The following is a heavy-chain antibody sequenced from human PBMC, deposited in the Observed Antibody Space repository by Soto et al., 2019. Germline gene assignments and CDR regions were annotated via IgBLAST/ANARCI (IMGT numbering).Heavy chain of an antibody. D-gene: IGHD3-3*01. CDR3: ARAVAEWYFDY. CDR2: ISSSSSYI. Sequence: EVQLVESGGGLVKPGGSLRLSCAASGFTFSSYSMNWVRQAPGKGLEWVSSISSSSSYIYYADSVKGRFTISRDNAKNSLCLQMNSLRAEDTAVYYCARAVAEWYFDYWGQGTLVTVSS. J-gene: IGHJ4*02. V-gene: IGHV3-21*01. CDR1: GFTFSSYS.